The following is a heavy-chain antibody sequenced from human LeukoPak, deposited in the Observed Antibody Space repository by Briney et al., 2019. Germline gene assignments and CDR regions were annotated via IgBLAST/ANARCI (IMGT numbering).Heavy chain of an antibody. CDR3: ARGLGSRYYFNS. CDR1: GGSISNYY. CDR2: LYYSGST. V-gene: IGHV4-59*01. J-gene: IGHJ4*02. Sequence: SETLSLTCTVSGGSISNYYWSWIRQPPGKGLEWIGYLYYSGSTNYNPSLKSRVTISGDTSKNQFSLKLASVTAADTAVYYCARGLGSRYYFNSWGQGTLVTVSS. D-gene: IGHD3-10*01.